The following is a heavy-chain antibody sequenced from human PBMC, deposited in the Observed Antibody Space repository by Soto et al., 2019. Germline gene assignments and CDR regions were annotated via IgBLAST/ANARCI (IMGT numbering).Heavy chain of an antibody. CDR2: ISYDGSNK. J-gene: IGHJ4*02. CDR1: GFTFSSYA. V-gene: IGHV3-30-3*01. CDR3: ARGPYPGIVGATDY. D-gene: IGHD1-26*01. Sequence: QVQLVESGGGVVQPGRSLRLSCAASGFTFSSYAMHWVRQAPGKGLEWVAVISYDGSNKYYADSVKGRFTISRDNSKNTLYLQMNSLRGEDTAVYYCARGPYPGIVGATDYWGQGTLVTVSS.